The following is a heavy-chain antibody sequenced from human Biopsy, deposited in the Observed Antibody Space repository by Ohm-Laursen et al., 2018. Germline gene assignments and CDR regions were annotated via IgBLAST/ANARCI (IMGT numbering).Heavy chain of an antibody. V-gene: IGHV3-9*01. CDR1: GFSFEDYG. D-gene: IGHD3-3*01. Sequence: SLRLSCAVSGFSFEDYGMHWVRQAPGKGLEWVSSISWQSATRNYADSVKGRFAISRDNAKKSLYLEVDSLRDEGTALYYCVKDKDFRDAFDIWGQGTMVTVSS. CDR2: ISWQSATR. CDR3: VKDKDFRDAFDI. J-gene: IGHJ3*02.